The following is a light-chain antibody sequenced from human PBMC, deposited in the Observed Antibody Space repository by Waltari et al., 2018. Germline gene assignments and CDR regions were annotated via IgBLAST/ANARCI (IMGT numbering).Light chain of an antibody. CDR3: SSYTSSSTVV. J-gene: IGLJ2*01. Sequence: QSALTQPASVSGSPGQSIPLSCTGTSSDVGAYTFVSWYQQHPGKAPKLMIYDVTNRPSGVSNRFSGSKSGNTASLTLSGLQAEDEADYYCSSYTSSSTVVFGGGTKLTVL. CDR1: SSDVGAYTF. CDR2: DVT. V-gene: IGLV2-14*03.